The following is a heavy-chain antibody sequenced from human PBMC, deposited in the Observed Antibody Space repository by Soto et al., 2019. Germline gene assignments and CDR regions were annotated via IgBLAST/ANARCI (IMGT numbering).Heavy chain of an antibody. CDR1: GFTFTSYG. CDR3: AKPPTNYYPYGMDV. V-gene: IGHV3-30*18. J-gene: IGHJ6*02. D-gene: IGHD2-2*01. Sequence: GGSLRLSCAASGFTFTSYGMHWVRQAPGKGLEWVSLISYDGSHKYYADSVKGRFTISTDKSKNTLYLQMNSLRAEDTAVYYCAKPPTNYYPYGMDVWGQGTTVTVSS. CDR2: ISYDGSHK.